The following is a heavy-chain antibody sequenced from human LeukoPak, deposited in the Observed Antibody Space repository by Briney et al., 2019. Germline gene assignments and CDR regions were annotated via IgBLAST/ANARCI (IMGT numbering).Heavy chain of an antibody. CDR2: ISYDGSNK. J-gene: IGHJ4*02. D-gene: IGHD4-11*01. Sequence: PGGSLRLSCAASGFTFSSYGMHWVRQAPGKGLEWVAVISYDGSNKYYADSVKGRFTISRDNSKNTLYLQMNSLRAEDTAVYYCAKGPSGDYSIPNFDYWGQGTLVTVSS. CDR1: GFTFSSYG. V-gene: IGHV3-30*18. CDR3: AKGPSGDYSIPNFDY.